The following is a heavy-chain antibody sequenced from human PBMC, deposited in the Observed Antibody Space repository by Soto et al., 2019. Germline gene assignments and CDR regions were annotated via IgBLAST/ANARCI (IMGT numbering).Heavy chain of an antibody. CDR3: TRYYYASSGYYVY. Sequence: SLRLSCTGSGFNFGNYAMSWVRQAPGKGPEWVGFIRSETYGGTPDYTASLRGRFTISRDDSKSIAYLETNSLQTDDTAVYYCTRYYYASSGYYVYWGQGTLVTVSS. CDR2: IRSETYGGTP. J-gene: IGHJ4*02. CDR1: GFNFGNYA. V-gene: IGHV3-49*04. D-gene: IGHD3-22*01.